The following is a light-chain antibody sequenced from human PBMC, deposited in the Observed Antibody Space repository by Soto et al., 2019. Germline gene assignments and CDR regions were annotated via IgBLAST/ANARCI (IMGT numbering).Light chain of an antibody. CDR1: QTISSW. Sequence: DIQMTQSPSTLSGSVGDRVTITCRASQTISSWLAWYQQKTGKAPKLLIYKASTIKSGVPSRFSRSGSGTEFTLTITSLQPDDVATYYCQHYHSYSGAFGQGTKVERK. V-gene: IGKV1-5*03. CDR2: KAS. CDR3: QHYHSYSGA. J-gene: IGKJ1*01.